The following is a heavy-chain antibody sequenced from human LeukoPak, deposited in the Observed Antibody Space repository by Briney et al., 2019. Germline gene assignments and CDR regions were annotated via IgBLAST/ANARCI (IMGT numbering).Heavy chain of an antibody. CDR2: INPNSGGT. V-gene: IGHV1-2*02. J-gene: IGHJ4*02. D-gene: IGHD2-2*01. CDR1: GYTFTGYY. CDR3: ARERGGYCSSTSCRDPFDY. Sequence: ASVKVSCKASGYTFTGYYMHWVRQAPGQGLEWMGWINPNSGGTNYAQKFQGRVTMTRDTSISTAYMELSRLRSEDTAVYYCARERGGYCSSTSCRDPFDYWGQGTLVTVSS.